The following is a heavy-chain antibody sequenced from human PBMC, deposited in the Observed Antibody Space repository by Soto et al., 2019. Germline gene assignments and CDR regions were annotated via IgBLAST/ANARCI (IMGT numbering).Heavy chain of an antibody. CDR3: ARAYFSRPYYFDY. CDR2: VDHSGAT. V-gene: IGHV4-4*02. Sequence: PSETLSLTCAVSGVSLSSSDWWSWVRQPPGKGLEWIGEVDHSGATTYNPSLKSRVTISSDKSKNQFFLNLSSVTAADPAVYYCARAYFSRPYYFDYWGQGTLVTVSS. CDR1: GVSLSSSDW. D-gene: IGHD3-9*01. J-gene: IGHJ4*02.